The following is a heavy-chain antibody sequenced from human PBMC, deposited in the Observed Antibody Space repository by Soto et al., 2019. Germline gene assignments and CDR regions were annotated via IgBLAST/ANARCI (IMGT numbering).Heavy chain of an antibody. CDR3: AREVTSGGYYYYGMDV. CDR2: IWYDGSNK. J-gene: IGHJ6*02. D-gene: IGHD4-4*01. Sequence: GGSLRLSCAASGFTFSSYGMHWVRQAPGKGLEWVAVIWYDGSNKYYADSVKGRFTISRDNSKNTLYLQMNSLRAEDTAVYYCAREVTSGGYYYYGMDVWGQGTTVTVSS. V-gene: IGHV3-33*01. CDR1: GFTFSSYG.